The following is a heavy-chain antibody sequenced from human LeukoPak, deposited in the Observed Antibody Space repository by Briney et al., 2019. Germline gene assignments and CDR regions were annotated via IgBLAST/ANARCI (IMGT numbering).Heavy chain of an antibody. Sequence: ASVKVSCKASGGTFSSYAISWVRQAPGQGLEWMGGIIPIFGTANYAQKFQGRVTITADESTSTAYMELSSLRSDDTAVYYCARDAYYYGSGTHSGYWGQGTLVTVSS. CDR3: ARDAYYYGSGTHSGY. V-gene: IGHV1-69*13. J-gene: IGHJ4*02. CDR2: IIPIFGTA. D-gene: IGHD3-10*01. CDR1: GGTFSSYA.